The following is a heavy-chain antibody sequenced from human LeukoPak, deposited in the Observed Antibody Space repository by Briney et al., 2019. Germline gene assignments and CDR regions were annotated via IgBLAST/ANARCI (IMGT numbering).Heavy chain of an antibody. CDR1: GFTFSSYG. CDR3: ASYKLRFLEWLFGA. D-gene: IGHD3-3*01. J-gene: IGHJ5*02. Sequence: GGSLRLSCAASGFTFSSYGMHWVRQAPGKGLEWVAFIRYDGSNKYYADSVKGRFTISRDNAKNSLYLQMNSLRAEDTAVYYCASYKLRFLEWLFGAWGQGTLVTVSS. V-gene: IGHV3-30*02. CDR2: IRYDGSNK.